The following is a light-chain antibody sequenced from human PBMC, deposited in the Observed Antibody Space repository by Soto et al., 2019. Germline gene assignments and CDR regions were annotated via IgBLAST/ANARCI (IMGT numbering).Light chain of an antibody. CDR1: SSNIGAGYD. CDR2: GNS. CDR3: QSYASSLSGSV. Sequence: QAVLTQPPSVSGAPGHGFTISCTGSSSNIGAGYDVHWYQQLPGTAPKLLIYGNSDRPSGVPDRFSGSKSGASASLAITGLQAEDEADHYCQSYASSLSGSVFGTGTKVTVL. V-gene: IGLV1-40*01. J-gene: IGLJ1*01.